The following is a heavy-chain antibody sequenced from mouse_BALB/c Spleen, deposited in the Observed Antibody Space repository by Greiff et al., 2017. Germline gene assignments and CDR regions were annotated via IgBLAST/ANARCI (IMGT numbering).Heavy chain of an antibody. Sequence: QVQLKESGPGLVAPSQSLSITCTVSGFSLTSYGVHWVRQPPGKGLEWLGVIWAGGSTNYNSALMSRLSISKDNSKSQVFLKMNSLQTDDTAMYYCARDTGLWYFDVWGAGTTVTVSS. CDR2: IWAGGST. CDR1: GFSLTSYG. J-gene: IGHJ1*01. CDR3: ARDTGLWYFDV. D-gene: IGHD4-1*01. V-gene: IGHV2-9*02.